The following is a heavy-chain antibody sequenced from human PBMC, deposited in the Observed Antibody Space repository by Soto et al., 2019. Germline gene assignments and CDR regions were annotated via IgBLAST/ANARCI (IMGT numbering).Heavy chain of an antibody. D-gene: IGHD2-21*01. V-gene: IGHV4-30-2*01. J-gene: IGHJ6*02. CDR3: ARLELWRYYYGMDV. Sequence: PSETLSLTCAVSGGSISSGGYSWSWIRQPPGKGLEWIGYIYHSGSTYYNPSLKSRVTISVDRSKNQFSLKLSSVTAADTAVYYCARLELWRYYYGMDVWGQGTTVAVSS. CDR2: IYHSGST. CDR1: GGSISSGGYS.